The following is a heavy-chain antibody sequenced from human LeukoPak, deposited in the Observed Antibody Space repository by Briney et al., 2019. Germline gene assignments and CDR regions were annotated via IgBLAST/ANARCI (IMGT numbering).Heavy chain of an antibody. V-gene: IGHV1-8*01. CDR3: ARGVDYYGSGSYFYYYYYMDV. J-gene: IGHJ6*03. CDR2: TNPNSGNT. D-gene: IGHD3-10*01. CDR1: GYTFTSYD. Sequence: ASVKVSCKASGYTFTSYDINWVRQATGQGLEWMGWTNPNSGNTGYAQKFQGRVTMTRNTSISTAYMELSSLRSEDTAVCYCARGVDYYGSGSYFYYYYYMDVWGKGTTVTVSS.